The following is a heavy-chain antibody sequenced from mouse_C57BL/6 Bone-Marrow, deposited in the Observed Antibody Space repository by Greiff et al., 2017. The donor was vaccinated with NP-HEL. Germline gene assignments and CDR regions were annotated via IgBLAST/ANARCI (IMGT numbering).Heavy chain of an antibody. V-gene: IGHV3-6*01. CDR2: ISYDGSN. Sequence: VQLQQSGPGLVKPSQSLSLTCSVTGYSITSGYYWNWIRQFPGNKLEWMGYISYDGSNNYNPSLKNRISITRDTSKNQFFLKLNSVTTEDTATYYCARRWLLLYFDYWGQGTTLTVSS. CDR1: GYSITSGYY. D-gene: IGHD2-3*01. CDR3: ARRWLLLYFDY. J-gene: IGHJ2*01.